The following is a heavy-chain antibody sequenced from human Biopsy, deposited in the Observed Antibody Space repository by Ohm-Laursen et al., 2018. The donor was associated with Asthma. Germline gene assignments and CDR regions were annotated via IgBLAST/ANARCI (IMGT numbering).Heavy chain of an antibody. CDR2: VYWTGST. CDR1: GGSIRSFY. D-gene: IGHD6-19*01. J-gene: IGHJ4*02. Sequence: TLFLTCSVYGGSIRSFYWSWIRQSPEKGLEWMGYVYWTGSTNYNPSLKSRVTMSVDTSKNRIFLELTSVTAADTAIYYCVRAVRNEQWLAPFDYWGQGKPVTVSS. CDR3: VRAVRNEQWLAPFDY. V-gene: IGHV4-59*01.